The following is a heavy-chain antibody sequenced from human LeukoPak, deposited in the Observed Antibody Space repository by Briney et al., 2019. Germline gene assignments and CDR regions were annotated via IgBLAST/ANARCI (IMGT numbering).Heavy chain of an antibody. CDR1: GYSISSGYY. CDR2: IYHSGST. Sequence: PSETLSLTCTVSGYSISSGYYWGWIRQPPGKGLEWIGSIYHSGSTYYNPSLKSRVTISVDTSKNQFSLKLSSVTAADTAVYYCARETFPWDIVVVVAANGRNWFDPWGQGTLVTVSS. CDR3: ARETFPWDIVVVVAANGRNWFDP. D-gene: IGHD2-15*01. V-gene: IGHV4-38-2*02. J-gene: IGHJ5*02.